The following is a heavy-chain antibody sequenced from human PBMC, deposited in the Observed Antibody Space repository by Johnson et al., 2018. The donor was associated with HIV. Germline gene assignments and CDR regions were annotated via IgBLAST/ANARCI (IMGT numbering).Heavy chain of an antibody. Sequence: VQLVESGGGLVQPGGSLRLSCAASGFTFSSYAMYWVRQAPGKGLEYVSAISSNGGSTYYANSVKGRFTISRDNSKNTLYLQVNSLRAEDPALYYCARDLGVGGTVPRSVAFDIWGQGTMVTVSS. CDR1: GFTFSSYA. V-gene: IGHV3-64*01. J-gene: IGHJ3*02. CDR2: ISSNGGST. D-gene: IGHD1-26*01. CDR3: ARDLGVGGTVPRSVAFDI.